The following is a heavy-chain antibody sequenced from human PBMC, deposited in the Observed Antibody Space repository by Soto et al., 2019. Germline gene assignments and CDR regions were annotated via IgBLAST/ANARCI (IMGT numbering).Heavy chain of an antibody. J-gene: IGHJ4*02. V-gene: IGHV4-30-4*01. CDR2: IYYSGST. Sequence: SETLSLTCTVSVGSISSGDYYWSWIRQPPGKGLEWIGYIYYSGSTYYNPSLKSRVTISVDTSKNQFSLKLSSVTAADTAVYYCARAQGSGFLVSWGQGTLVTVSS. CDR3: ARAQGSGFLVS. D-gene: IGHD3-10*01. CDR1: VGSISSGDYY.